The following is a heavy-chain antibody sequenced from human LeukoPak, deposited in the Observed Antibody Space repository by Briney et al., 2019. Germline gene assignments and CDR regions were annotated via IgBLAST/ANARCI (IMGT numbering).Heavy chain of an antibody. CDR3: AKDKGFGELTADY. J-gene: IGHJ4*02. V-gene: IGHV3-30-3*01. CDR1: GFTFSSYA. CDR2: ISYDGSNK. D-gene: IGHD3-10*01. Sequence: GGSLRLSCAASGFTFSSYAMHWVRQAPGKGLEWVAVISYDGSNKYYADSVKGRFTISRDNSKNTLYLQMNSLRAEDTAVYYCAKDKGFGELTADYWGQGTLVTVSS.